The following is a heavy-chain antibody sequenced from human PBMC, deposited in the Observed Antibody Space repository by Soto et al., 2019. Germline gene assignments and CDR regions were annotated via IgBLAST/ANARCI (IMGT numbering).Heavy chain of an antibody. D-gene: IGHD5-12*01. CDR1: GFTFSSYG. J-gene: IGHJ4*02. Sequence: QVQLVESGGGVVQPGRSLRLSCAASGFTFSSYGMHWVRQAPGKGLEWVAVIWYDGSNRNYADSVKGRFTISRDNSKSTLYLQMNSLRAEDTAVYYCARVGGGYEYDYWGQGTLVTVSS. CDR2: IWYDGSNR. V-gene: IGHV3-33*01. CDR3: ARVGGGYEYDY.